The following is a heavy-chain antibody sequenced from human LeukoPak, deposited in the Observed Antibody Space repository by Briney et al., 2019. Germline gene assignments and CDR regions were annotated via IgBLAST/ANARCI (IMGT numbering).Heavy chain of an antibody. D-gene: IGHD4-11*01. J-gene: IGHJ4*02. CDR2: IYYSGSN. V-gene: IGHV4-59*08. CDR1: GGSISSYY. Sequence: SETLSLTCTVSGGSISSYYWSWSRQPPGKGLEWIGYIYYSGSNNYNPSLKSRVTISVDTSKNQFSLRLSSVTAADTAVYFCARHDYSNYPSFDYWGQGTLVTVSS. CDR3: ARHDYSNYPSFDY.